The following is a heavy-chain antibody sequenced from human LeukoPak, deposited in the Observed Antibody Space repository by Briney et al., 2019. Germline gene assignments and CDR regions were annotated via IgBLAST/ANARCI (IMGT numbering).Heavy chain of an antibody. J-gene: IGHJ4*02. V-gene: IGHV1-18*04. CDR1: GHTFSNYD. CDR2: TSYNGNT. Sequence: RASVKVSCRASGHTFSNYDISWVPQAPGLGLECMGWTSYNGNTNYAQKFQDRVTMTTDTSTTTAYMELRSLESDDTAVYYCARHSGSGWQALGYWGQGTLVTVSS. D-gene: IGHD6-19*01. CDR3: ARHSGSGWQALGY.